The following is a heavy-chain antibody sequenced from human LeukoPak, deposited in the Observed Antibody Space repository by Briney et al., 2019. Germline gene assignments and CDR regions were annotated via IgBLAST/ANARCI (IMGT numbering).Heavy chain of an antibody. CDR2: IYTSGST. V-gene: IGHV4-4*07. CDR3: ARDPIRGAFDI. CDR1: GYSISSGYY. J-gene: IGHJ3*02. Sequence: SETLSLTCTVSGYSISSGYYWGWIRQPAGKGLEWIGRIYTSGSTNYNPSLKSRVTMSVDTSKNQFSLKLSSVTAADTAVYYCARDPIRGAFDIWGQGTMVTVSS. D-gene: IGHD3-10*01.